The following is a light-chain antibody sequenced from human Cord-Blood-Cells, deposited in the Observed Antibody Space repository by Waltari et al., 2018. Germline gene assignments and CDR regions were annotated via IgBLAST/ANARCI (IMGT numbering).Light chain of an antibody. CDR2: EVR. J-gene: IGLJ1*01. CDR3: SSYTSSSTYV. Sequence: QSALTQPASVSGSPGQSTTISCTGTSSAVGGYNYVSWYQQHPGKAPKLMIYEVRNRPSGVSNRFSGSKSGNTASLTISGLQAEDEADYYCSSYTSSSTYVFGTGTKVTVL. CDR1: SSAVGGYNY. V-gene: IGLV2-14*01.